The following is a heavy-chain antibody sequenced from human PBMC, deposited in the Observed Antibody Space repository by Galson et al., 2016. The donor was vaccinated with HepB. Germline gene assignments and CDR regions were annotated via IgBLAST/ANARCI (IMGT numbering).Heavy chain of an antibody. Sequence: SLRLSCAASGFTSSSYWMNWVRQAPGKGLVWVSRINNDGSNTTYADSVKGRFTISRDNAKNTLYLQMNSLGAEDTAVYYCARPGYCSGSSCYVPFDIWGQGTMVTVSS. CDR1: GFTSSSYW. CDR3: ARPGYCSGSSCYVPFDI. CDR2: INNDGSNT. V-gene: IGHV3-74*03. D-gene: IGHD2-15*01. J-gene: IGHJ3*02.